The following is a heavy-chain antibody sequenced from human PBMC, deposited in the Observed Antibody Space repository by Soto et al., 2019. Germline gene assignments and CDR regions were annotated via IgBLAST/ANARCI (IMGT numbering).Heavy chain of an antibody. CDR1: GYTFTSYA. CDR2: INAGNGNT. CDR3: ARTYSSSYNAYDY. J-gene: IGHJ4*02. Sequence: GASVKVSCKASGYTFTSYARHWVRQAPGQRLEWMGWINAGNGNTKYSQKFQGRVTITRDTSASTAYMELSSLRSEDTAVYYCARTYSSSYNAYDYFGQRTPIAFSS. V-gene: IGHV1-3*01. D-gene: IGHD6-6*01.